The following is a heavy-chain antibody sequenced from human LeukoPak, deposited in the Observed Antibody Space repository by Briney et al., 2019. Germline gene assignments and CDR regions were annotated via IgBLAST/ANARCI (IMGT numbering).Heavy chain of an antibody. CDR1: GFTFSSYA. D-gene: IGHD2-2*01. V-gene: IGHV3-30*04. J-gene: IGHJ4*02. CDR3: ARWGVVDPFDY. CDR2: ISYDGSNK. Sequence: GGSLRLSCAASGFTFSSYAMHWVRQAPGKGLEWVAVISYDGSNKYYADSVKGRFTISRDNSKNTLYLQMNSLRAEDTAVYYCARWGVVDPFDYWGQGTLVTVSS.